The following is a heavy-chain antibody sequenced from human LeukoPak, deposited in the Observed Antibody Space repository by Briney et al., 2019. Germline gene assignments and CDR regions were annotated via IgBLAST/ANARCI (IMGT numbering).Heavy chain of an antibody. Sequence: SETLSLTCTVSGGSINSYYWSWIRQPPGKGLEWIGYIYYSGSTNYNPSLKSRVSMSIVTSKSHFSLELKSVTAADTAVYYCARSYYKQFDSWGQGTLVTVSS. D-gene: IGHD3-10*01. J-gene: IGHJ4*02. CDR1: GGSINSYY. CDR3: ARSYYKQFDS. V-gene: IGHV4-59*08. CDR2: IYYSGST.